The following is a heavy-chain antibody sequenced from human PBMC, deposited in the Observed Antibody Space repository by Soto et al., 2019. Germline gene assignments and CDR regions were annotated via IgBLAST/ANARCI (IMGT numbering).Heavy chain of an antibody. CDR2: ISSSSSYI. V-gene: IGHV3-21*01. CDR1: GFTFSSYS. J-gene: IGHJ4*02. CDR3: ARVGFTAGPMSRWTRDARGGDDY. D-gene: IGHD2-15*01. Sequence: GGSLRLSCAASGFTFSSYSMNWVRQAPGKGLEWVSSISSSSSYIYYADSVKGRFTISRDNAKNSLYLQMNSLRAEDTAVYYCARVGFTAGPMSRWTRDARGGDDYWGQGTLVTVS.